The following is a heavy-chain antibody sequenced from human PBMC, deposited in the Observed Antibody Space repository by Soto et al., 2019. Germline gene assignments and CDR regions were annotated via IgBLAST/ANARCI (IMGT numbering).Heavy chain of an antibody. V-gene: IGHV3-21*01. J-gene: IGHJ4*02. CDR2: ISSSSCNI. D-gene: IGHD3-3*01. Sequence: GGSLRLSCAASGFTFSSYSMNWVRQAPGKGLEWVSSISSSSCNIYYADSVKGRFTISRDNAKNSLYLQMNSLRAEDTAVYYCARAPLYKKYYFDYWGQGTLVTVSS. CDR1: GFTFSSYS. CDR3: ARAPLYKKYYFDY.